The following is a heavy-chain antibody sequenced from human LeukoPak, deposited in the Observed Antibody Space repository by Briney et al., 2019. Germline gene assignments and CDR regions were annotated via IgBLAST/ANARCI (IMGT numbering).Heavy chain of an antibody. J-gene: IGHJ5*02. CDR1: GFTFSDYY. CDR3: TTDQIDCSGGSCYWVGFDP. Sequence: GGSLRLSCAASGFTFSDYYMTWIRQAPGKGLEWVSYISNSGGTIFYADSVKGRFTISRDNAKNSLYLQVNNLKTEDTAVYYCTTDQIDCSGGSCYWVGFDPWGQGTLVTVSS. D-gene: IGHD2-15*01. V-gene: IGHV3-11*01. CDR2: ISNSGGTI.